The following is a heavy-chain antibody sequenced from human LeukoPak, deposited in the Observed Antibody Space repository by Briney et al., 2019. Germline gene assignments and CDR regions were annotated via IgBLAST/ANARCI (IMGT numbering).Heavy chain of an antibody. D-gene: IGHD6-13*01. CDR2: IYYSGST. J-gene: IGHJ4*02. Sequence: SDTLSLTCAVSGYSISSSNWWGWIRQPPGKGLEWIGYIYYSGSTYYNPSLKSRVTTSVDTSKNQFSLKLSSVTAVDTAVYYCARNKGSSWIDYWGQGTLVTVSS. CDR1: GYSISSSNW. CDR3: ARNKGSSWIDY. V-gene: IGHV4-28*01.